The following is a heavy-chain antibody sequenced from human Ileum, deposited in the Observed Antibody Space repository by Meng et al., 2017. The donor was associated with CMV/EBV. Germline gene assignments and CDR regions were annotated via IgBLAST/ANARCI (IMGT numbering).Heavy chain of an antibody. Sequence: GESLKISCAASGFALGNYDMHWVRQAPGKGLEWVTFIRDDGSKEHYADSVKGRFTISRDNSKSTLFLQMDSLRPEDTAVYYCAKDYGASFFDYWGQGTLVTVSS. CDR2: IRDDGSKE. D-gene: IGHD4-17*01. CDR3: AKDYGASFFDY. CDR1: GFALGNYD. V-gene: IGHV3-30*02. J-gene: IGHJ4*02.